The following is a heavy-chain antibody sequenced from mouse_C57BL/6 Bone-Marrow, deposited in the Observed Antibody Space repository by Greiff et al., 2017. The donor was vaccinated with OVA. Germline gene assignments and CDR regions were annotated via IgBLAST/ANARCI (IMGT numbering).Heavy chain of an antibody. CDR2: IDPSDSYT. J-gene: IGHJ3*01. CDR1: GYTFTSYW. Sequence: VQLQQPGAELVMPGASVKLSCKASGYTFTSYWMHWVKQRPGLGLEWIGEIDPSDSYTNYNQKFKGKSTLTVDKSSSTAYMQLSSLTSEDSAVYYCARWSSGCFAYWGQGTLVTVSA. CDR3: ARWSSGCFAY. V-gene: IGHV1-69*01. D-gene: IGHD3-2*02.